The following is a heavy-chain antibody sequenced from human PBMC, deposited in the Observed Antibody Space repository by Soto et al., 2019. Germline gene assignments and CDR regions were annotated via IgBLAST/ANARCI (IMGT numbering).Heavy chain of an antibody. CDR1: GFTFTSSA. Sequence: ASVKVSCKASGFTFTSSAVQWVRQARGQRLEWIGWIVVGSGNTNYAQKFQERVTITRDMSTSTAYMELSSLRSEDTAVYYCAADYQYYYDSSGYLWGQGTLVTVSS. CDR3: AADYQYYYDSSGYL. J-gene: IGHJ4*02. D-gene: IGHD3-22*01. CDR2: IVVGSGNT. V-gene: IGHV1-58*01.